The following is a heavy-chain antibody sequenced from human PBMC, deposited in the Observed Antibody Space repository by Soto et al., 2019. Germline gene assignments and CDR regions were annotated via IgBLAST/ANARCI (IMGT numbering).Heavy chain of an antibody. CDR1: GYSLTSYY. Sequence: ASVKVSCKTSGYSLTSYYIQLGRQAPGQGLEWMGIINPSGGSTSYAQKFQGRVTMTRDTSTSTVYMELSSLRSEDTAVYYCAREPVLRFLEWLSNYYYGMDVWGQGTTVTVSS. CDR3: AREPVLRFLEWLSNYYYGMDV. CDR2: INPSGGST. J-gene: IGHJ6*02. V-gene: IGHV1-46*01. D-gene: IGHD3-3*01.